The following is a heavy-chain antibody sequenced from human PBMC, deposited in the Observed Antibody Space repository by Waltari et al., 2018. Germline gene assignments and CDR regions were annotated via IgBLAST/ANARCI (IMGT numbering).Heavy chain of an antibody. CDR1: GGTFSSSA. J-gene: IGHJ2*01. CDR3: ARDPGHTAMDYWYFDL. CDR2: IIPIFGTA. D-gene: IGHD5-18*01. V-gene: IGHV1-69*01. Sequence: QVQLVQSGAEVTKPGSSVKVSCKASGGTFSSSAISWVRQAPGQGLEWMGGIIPIFGTANYAQKFQGRVTITADESTSTAYMELSSLRSEDTAVYYCARDPGHTAMDYWYFDLWGRGTLVTVSS.